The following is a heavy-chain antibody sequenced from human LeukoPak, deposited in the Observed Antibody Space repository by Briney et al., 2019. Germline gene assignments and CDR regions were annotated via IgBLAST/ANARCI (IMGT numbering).Heavy chain of an antibody. V-gene: IGHV3-9*01. CDR1: GFTFDDYA. D-gene: IGHD5/OR15-5a*01. Sequence: GGSLRLSCAASGFTFDDYAMHWVRQAPGKGLEWVSGISWNSGSIGYADSVKGRFTISRDNAKNSLYLQMYSLRAEDTALYYCAKEDRGYFDYWGQGTLVTVSS. J-gene: IGHJ4*02. CDR2: ISWNSGSI. CDR3: AKEDRGYFDY.